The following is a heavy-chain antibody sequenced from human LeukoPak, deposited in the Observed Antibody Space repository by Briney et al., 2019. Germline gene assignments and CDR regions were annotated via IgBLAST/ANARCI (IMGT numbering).Heavy chain of an antibody. CDR2: INPSGGST. CDR3: AKSPGEGAFGI. D-gene: IGHD1-26*01. J-gene: IGHJ3*02. CDR1: GYTFTSYG. Sequence: ASVKVSCKASGYTFTSYGISWVRQAPGQGLEWMGIINPSGGSTSYAQKFQGRVPMTRDTSTSTVYMELSSLRSEDTAVYYCAKSPGEGAFGIWGQGTMVTVSS. V-gene: IGHV1-46*01.